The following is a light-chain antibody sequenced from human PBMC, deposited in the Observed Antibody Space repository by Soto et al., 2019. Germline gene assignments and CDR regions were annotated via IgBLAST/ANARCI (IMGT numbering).Light chain of an antibody. Sequence: IVMTQSPATLSVSPGERATLSCRASQSIDSTHLVWYQQKPGQAPRLLIYDASKRATGIPARFSGSGSGTDFTLTISSLQPEDSASYYCQQFNNYPVTFGQGTRLEIK. CDR1: QSIDSTH. V-gene: IGKV3D-15*01. CDR2: DAS. J-gene: IGKJ5*01. CDR3: QQFNNYPVT.